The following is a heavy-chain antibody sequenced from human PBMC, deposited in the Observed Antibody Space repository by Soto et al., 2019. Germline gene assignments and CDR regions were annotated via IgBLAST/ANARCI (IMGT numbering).Heavy chain of an antibody. CDR2: IIPIFDTT. CDR3: ARDLCMVVVPAAVYDVYGMDV. J-gene: IGHJ6*02. Sequence: QVQLVQSGAEVKKPGSSVKVSCKASGGSFSSYAISWVRQAPGQGLEWMGGIIPIFDTTNYAQMFQGRVTITAAESTSTAYMELSSLRSEDTAVYYCARDLCMVVVPAAVYDVYGMDVWGQGTTVTVSS. V-gene: IGHV1-69*01. CDR1: GGSFSSYA. D-gene: IGHD2-2*01.